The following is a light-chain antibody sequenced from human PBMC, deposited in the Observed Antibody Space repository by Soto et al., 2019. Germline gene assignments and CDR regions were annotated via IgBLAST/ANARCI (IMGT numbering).Light chain of an antibody. V-gene: IGKV1-5*01. J-gene: IGKJ1*01. CDR2: DAS. CDR1: QSISTW. CDR3: QQYNSYWT. Sequence: DLQMTQSPSTLSASVGDGVTITCRASQSISTWLAWYQQKPGKAPKLLIYDASTLESGVPSRFSGSGSGTEFTLTISSLQPEDFATYYCQQYNSYWTFGQGTKVDIK.